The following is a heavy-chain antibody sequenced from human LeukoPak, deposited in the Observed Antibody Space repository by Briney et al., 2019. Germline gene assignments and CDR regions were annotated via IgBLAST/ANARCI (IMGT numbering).Heavy chain of an antibody. V-gene: IGHV1-18*01. Sequence: ASVKVSCKASGYTFTSYGISWVRQAPGQGLQWMAWISAYNGNTNYAQKLQGRVTMTTDTSTSTAYMELRSLRSDDTAVYYCARLGRFTMVRGVIITSNWFDPWGQGTLVTVSS. J-gene: IGHJ5*02. CDR2: ISAYNGNT. D-gene: IGHD3-10*01. CDR1: GYTFTSYG. CDR3: ARLGRFTMVRGVIITSNWFDP.